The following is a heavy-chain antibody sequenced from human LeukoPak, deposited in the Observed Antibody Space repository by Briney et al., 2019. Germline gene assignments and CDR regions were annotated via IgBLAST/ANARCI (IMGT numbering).Heavy chain of an antibody. Sequence: PGGSLRLSCAASGFTFSDNYMSWIRQAPGRGLEWVSYISGSTTDTNYADSVRGRFNVSRDNAKNALYLQMDSLTVEDTAIYYCIKNTRTPTYWGQGVLVTVSS. D-gene: IGHD1-14*01. CDR3: IKNTRTPTY. CDR1: GFTFSDNY. V-gene: IGHV3-11*06. CDR2: ISGSTTDT. J-gene: IGHJ4*02.